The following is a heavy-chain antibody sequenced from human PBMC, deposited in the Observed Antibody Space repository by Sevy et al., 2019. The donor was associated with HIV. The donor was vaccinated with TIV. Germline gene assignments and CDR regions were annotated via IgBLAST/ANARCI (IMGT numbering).Heavy chain of an antibody. CDR3: ARAYDSSGYHTPPKDH. CDR1: GYSITTGYY. D-gene: IGHD3-22*01. CDR2: VNHRGTT. J-gene: IGHJ4*02. Sequence: SETLSLTCAVSGYSITTGYYWGWIRQPPGKGLEWIGSVNHRGTTYYNPSLKSRVGISRDTSKNQFSLKLNSVTAADTAMYYCARAYDSSGYHTPPKDHWGQGSLVTVSS. V-gene: IGHV4-38-2*01.